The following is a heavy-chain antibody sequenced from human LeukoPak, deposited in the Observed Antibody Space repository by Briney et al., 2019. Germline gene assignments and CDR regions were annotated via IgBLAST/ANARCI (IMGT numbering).Heavy chain of an antibody. D-gene: IGHD2-15*01. V-gene: IGHV4-30-2*01. Sequence: PSETLSLTCAVSGGSISSGGYSWSWIRQPPGKGLEWIGYIYHSGSTYYNPSLKSRVTISVDRSKNQFSLKLSSVTAADTAVYYCARGKGPAATPYYYYGMDVWGKGTTVTVSS. CDR2: IYHSGST. CDR1: GGSISSGGYS. CDR3: ARGKGPAATPYYYYGMDV. J-gene: IGHJ6*04.